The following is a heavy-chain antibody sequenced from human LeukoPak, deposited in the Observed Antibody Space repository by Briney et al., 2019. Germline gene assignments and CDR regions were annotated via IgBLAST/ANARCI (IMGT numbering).Heavy chain of an antibody. D-gene: IGHD5-12*01. CDR3: ARAIYSGYDSYYYYFDY. CDR2: IYTSGST. J-gene: IGHJ4*02. V-gene: IGHV4-4*07. CDR1: GGSISSYY. Sequence: PSETLSLTCTVSGGSISSYYWSWIRQPAGKGLEWIGRIYTSGSTNYNPFLKSRVTISVETSKNQFSLKLTSVTAADTAVYYRARAIYSGYDSYYYYFDYWGQGTLVTVSS.